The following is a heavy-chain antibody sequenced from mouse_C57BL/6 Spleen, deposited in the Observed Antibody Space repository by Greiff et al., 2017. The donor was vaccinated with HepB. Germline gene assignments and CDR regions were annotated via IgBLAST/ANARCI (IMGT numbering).Heavy chain of an antibody. V-gene: IGHV1-59*01. CDR3: ASIYYGYDGWFAY. CDR2: IDPSDSYT. J-gene: IGHJ3*01. CDR1: GYTFTSYW. D-gene: IGHD2-2*01. Sequence: QVQLQQPGAELVRPGTSVKLSCKASGYTFTSYWMHWVKQRPGQGLEWIGVIDPSDSYTNYNQKFKGKATLTVDTSSSTAYMQLSSLTSEDSAVYYCASIYYGYDGWFAYWGQGTLVTVSA.